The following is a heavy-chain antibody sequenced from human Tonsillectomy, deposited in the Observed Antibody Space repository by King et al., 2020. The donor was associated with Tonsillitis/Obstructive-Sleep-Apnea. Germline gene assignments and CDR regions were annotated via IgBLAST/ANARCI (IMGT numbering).Heavy chain of an antibody. CDR3: ARVEYGENWFDP. V-gene: IGHV7-4-1*02. Sequence: GSELKKPVASVKVSCKASGYTFTRYSINWVRQAPGQGLEWMGCINTNTGNPTYAQGFTGRFVFSFDTSVSTAYPQISSLNAEDTAVDYCARVEYGENWFDPWGQGTLVTVSS. D-gene: IGHD4-17*01. CDR2: INTNTGNP. J-gene: IGHJ5*02. CDR1: GYTFTRYS.